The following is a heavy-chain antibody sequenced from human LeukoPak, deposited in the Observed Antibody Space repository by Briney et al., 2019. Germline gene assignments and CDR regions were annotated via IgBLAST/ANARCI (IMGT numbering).Heavy chain of an antibody. D-gene: IGHD3-22*01. CDR3: ARHLTTSRDYYDSSGYLDY. CDR1: GGSFSGYY. V-gene: IGHV4-34*01. CDR2: IYYSGST. Sequence: SETLSLTCAVYGGSFSGYYWSWIRQPPGKGLEWIGSIYYSGSTYYNPSLKSRVTISVDTSKNQFSLKLSSVTAADTAVYYCARHLTTSRDYYDSSGYLDYWGQGTLVTVSS. J-gene: IGHJ4*02.